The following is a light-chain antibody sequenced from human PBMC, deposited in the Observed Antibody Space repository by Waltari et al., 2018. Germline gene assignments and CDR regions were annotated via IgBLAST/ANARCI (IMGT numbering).Light chain of an antibody. CDR3: GTWDSSLSAVV. J-gene: IGLJ2*01. Sequence: QSVLTQPPSVSAAPGQKVTISCSGSSSNIGNNYVSCYQQLPGTAPKLLIYDQTKRPSGIPDRFSGSNSGTSATLRITGRQTGDEADYYCGTWDSSLSAVVFGGGTKLTVL. CDR2: DQT. CDR1: SSNIGNNY. V-gene: IGLV1-51*01.